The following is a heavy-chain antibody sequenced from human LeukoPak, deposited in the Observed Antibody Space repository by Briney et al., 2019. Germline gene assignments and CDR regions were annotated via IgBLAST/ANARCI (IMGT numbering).Heavy chain of an antibody. CDR3: ARVIGSCSGGSCYYYYYGMDV. CDR1: GFTFSSYS. CDR2: ISSSSSYI. D-gene: IGHD2-15*01. J-gene: IGHJ6*02. Sequence: GGSLRLSCAPSGFTFSSYSRNWVRQAPGKGLEWASSISSSSSYIYYADSVKGRFTISRDNAKNSLYLQMNSQRAEDTAVYYCARVIGSCSGGSCYYYYYGMDVWGQGTTVTVSS. V-gene: IGHV3-21*01.